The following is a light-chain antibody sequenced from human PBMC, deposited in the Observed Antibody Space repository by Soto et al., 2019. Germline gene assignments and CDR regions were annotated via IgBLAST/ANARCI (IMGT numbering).Light chain of an antibody. Sequence: DIQMTQSPSTLSASVGDRVTITCRASQSISSWLAWYQQKPGKAPNLLIYDASNLESGVPSRFSGSGSGTDFTLTISCLQSEDFATYYWQQYYSYPWTFGQGTKVDIK. J-gene: IGKJ1*01. CDR2: DAS. CDR3: QQYYSYPWT. CDR1: QSISSW. V-gene: IGKV1-5*01.